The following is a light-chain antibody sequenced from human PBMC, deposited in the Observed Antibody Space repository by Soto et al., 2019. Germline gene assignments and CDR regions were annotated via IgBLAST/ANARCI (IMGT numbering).Light chain of an antibody. CDR1: QSVRSN. Sequence: EIVMTQSPATLSVSPGERATLSCRASQSVRSNLAWYQQKPGQAPRLLIYDSATRATGIPASVSGSGSGTEFTLTISGLQSEDFAVYYCQQYNDWPPWTFGQGTKVEIK. CDR2: DSA. V-gene: IGKV3-15*01. J-gene: IGKJ1*01. CDR3: QQYNDWPPWT.